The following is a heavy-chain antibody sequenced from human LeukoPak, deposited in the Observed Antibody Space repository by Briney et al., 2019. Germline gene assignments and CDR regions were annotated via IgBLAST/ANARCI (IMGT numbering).Heavy chain of an antibody. CDR3: ARNSWYPYYFDY. V-gene: IGHV4-34*01. CDR1: GGSFSGCY. J-gene: IGHJ4*02. D-gene: IGHD6-13*01. Sequence: PSETLSLTCAVYGGSFSGCYWSWIRQPPGKGLEWIGEINHSGSTNYNPSLKSRVTISVDTSKNQFSLKLSSVTAADTAVYYCARNSWYPYYFDYWGQGTLVTVSS. CDR2: INHSGST.